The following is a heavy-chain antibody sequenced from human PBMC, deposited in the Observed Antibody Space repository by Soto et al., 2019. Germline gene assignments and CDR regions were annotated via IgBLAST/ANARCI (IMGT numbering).Heavy chain of an antibody. CDR2: IKQDGSEK. J-gene: IGHJ4*02. CDR3: ARDNCSGGSCYSVYSDY. CDR1: GFTFSSYW. D-gene: IGHD2-15*01. V-gene: IGHV3-7*05. Sequence: GGSLRLSCAASGFTFSSYWMSWVRQAPGKGLEWVANIKQDGSEKYYVDSVKGRFTISRDNAKNSLYLQMNSLRAEGTAVYYCARDNCSGGSCYSVYSDYWGQGTLVTVSS.